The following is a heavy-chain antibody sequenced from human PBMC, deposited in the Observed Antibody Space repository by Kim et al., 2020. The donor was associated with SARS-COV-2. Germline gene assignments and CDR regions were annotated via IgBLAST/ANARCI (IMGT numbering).Heavy chain of an antibody. V-gene: IGHV3-30*18. D-gene: IGHD3-3*01. CDR2: ISYDGSNK. CDR1: GFTFSSYG. CDR3: AKEYYDFLSGYPDY. J-gene: IGHJ4*02. Sequence: GGSLRLSCAASGFTFSSYGMHWVRQAPGKGLEWVAVISYDGSNKYYADSVKGRFTISRDNSKNTLYLQMNSLRAEDTAVYYCAKEYYDFLSGYPDYWGQGTLVTVSS.